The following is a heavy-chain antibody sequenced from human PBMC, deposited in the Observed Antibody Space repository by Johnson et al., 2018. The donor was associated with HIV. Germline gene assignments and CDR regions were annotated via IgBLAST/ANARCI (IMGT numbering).Heavy chain of an antibody. CDR2: IYSGGST. CDR1: GITFRSYL. D-gene: IGHD2-21*02. J-gene: IGHJ3*01. V-gene: IGHV3-23*03. CDR3: TTADCGGDCYEPDA. Sequence: VQLVESGGGLAQPGGSLRLSCAASGITFRSYLLTWVRQAPGKGLEWVSVIYSGGSTYYADSVKGRFTISRDNSKNTLYLQVNSLRTEDTAVYYCTTADCGGDCYEPDA.